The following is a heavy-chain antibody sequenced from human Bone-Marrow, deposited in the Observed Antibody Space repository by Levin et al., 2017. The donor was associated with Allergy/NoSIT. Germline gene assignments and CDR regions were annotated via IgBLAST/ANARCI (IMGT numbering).Heavy chain of an antibody. CDR3: AKGLRTLGYFDH. J-gene: IGHJ4*02. D-gene: IGHD7-27*01. Sequence: PGGSLRLSCAVSGFTLSDYAMHWVRQAPGKGLEWVAVLSYDGNNQFYAESVKGRFTISRDYSKNTLFLEMNDLRPDDTAIYFCAKGLRTLGYFDHRGQGTLLTVSS. CDR1: GFTLSDYA. CDR2: LSYDGNNQ. V-gene: IGHV3-30*18.